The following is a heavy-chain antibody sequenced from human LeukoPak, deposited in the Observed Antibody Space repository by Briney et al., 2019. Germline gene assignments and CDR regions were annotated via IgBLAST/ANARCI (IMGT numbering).Heavy chain of an antibody. CDR2: IYYSGST. J-gene: IGHJ6*02. CDR1: GGSISNYY. CDR3: ARGVHYDFWSGYSYYYGMDV. D-gene: IGHD3-3*01. Sequence: PSETLSLTCTVSGGSISNYYWNWIRQAPGKGLGWVGCIYYSGSTNYNPSLKSRVTMSVDTSKNQCFLKLSSVTAADTAVYYCARGVHYDFWSGYSYYYGMDVWGQGTTVTVSS. V-gene: IGHV4-59*12.